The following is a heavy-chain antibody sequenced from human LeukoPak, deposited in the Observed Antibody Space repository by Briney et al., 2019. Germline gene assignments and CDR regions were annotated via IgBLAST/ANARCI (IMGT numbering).Heavy chain of an antibody. CDR2: IYASGSS. J-gene: IGHJ6*03. D-gene: IGHD3-22*01. Sequence: PSETLSLTWTVSGDSISNYYWSCVRQPAGKGLEWIGRIYASGSSNYNPSLKSRITMSVDTSKNQFSLKLSSVTAADTAVYYCARCLNTYYYDNSGYSPEHYYMDVWGKGTTVIVSS. CDR1: GDSISNYY. CDR3: ARCLNTYYYDNSGYSPEHYYMDV. V-gene: IGHV4-4*07.